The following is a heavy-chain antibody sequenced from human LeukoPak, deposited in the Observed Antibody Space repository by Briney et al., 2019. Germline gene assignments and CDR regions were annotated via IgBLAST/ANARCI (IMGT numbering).Heavy chain of an antibody. D-gene: IGHD2-2*01. Sequence: SETLSLTCTVSGDSFSSGSYYWSWIRQPPGKGLEWIGHIYYSGSTNYNSSLKNRVTISVDTSKNQFSLKLTSVTDADTAVYYCARAPIGYCSSTSCFGHEYWGQGTLVTVSS. CDR2: IYYSGST. J-gene: IGHJ4*02. CDR1: GDSFSSGSYY. CDR3: ARAPIGYCSSTSCFGHEY. V-gene: IGHV4-61*01.